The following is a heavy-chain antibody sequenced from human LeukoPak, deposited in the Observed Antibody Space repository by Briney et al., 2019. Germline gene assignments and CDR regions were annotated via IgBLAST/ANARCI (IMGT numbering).Heavy chain of an antibody. D-gene: IGHD1-26*01. J-gene: IGHJ4*02. CDR1: GGSITSYY. Sequence: SETLSLTCTVPGGSITSYYWSWIRQPPGKGLEWIGYIYYSGSTNDNPSLKSRVTISVDTSKNQFSLKLSSVTAADTAVYYCARAYRSGSAYFFDYWGQGTLVTVSS. V-gene: IGHV4-59*08. CDR2: IYYSGST. CDR3: ARAYRSGSAYFFDY.